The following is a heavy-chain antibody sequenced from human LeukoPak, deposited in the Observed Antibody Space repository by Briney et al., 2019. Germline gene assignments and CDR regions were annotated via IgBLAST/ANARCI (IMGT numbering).Heavy chain of an antibody. CDR1: GGTFSSYA. Sequence: GSSVKVSCKASGGTFSSYAISWVRQAPGQGLEWMGGIIPIFGTANYAQKFQGGVTITADESTSTAYMELSSLRSEDTAVYYCARGPAANHYYYGMDVWGQGTTVTVSS. J-gene: IGHJ6*02. CDR3: ARGPAANHYYYGMDV. V-gene: IGHV1-69*01. CDR2: IIPIFGTA. D-gene: IGHD2-2*01.